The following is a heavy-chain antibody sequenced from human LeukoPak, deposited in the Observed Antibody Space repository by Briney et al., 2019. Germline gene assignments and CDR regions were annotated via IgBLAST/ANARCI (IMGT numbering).Heavy chain of an antibody. V-gene: IGHV1-24*01. CDR1: GYTLTELS. CDR2: FDPEDGET. D-gene: IGHD1-14*01. Sequence: GAPVKVSCKVSGYTLTELSMHWVRQAPGKGLEWMGGFDPEDGETIYAQKFQGRVTMTEDTSTDTAYMELSSLRSEDTAVYYCATDNPGGVYYYGMDVWGQGTTVTVSS. J-gene: IGHJ6*02. CDR3: ATDNPGGVYYYGMDV.